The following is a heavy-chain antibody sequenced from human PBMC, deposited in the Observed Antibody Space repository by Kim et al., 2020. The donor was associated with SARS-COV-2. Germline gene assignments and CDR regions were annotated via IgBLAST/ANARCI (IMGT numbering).Heavy chain of an antibody. Sequence: DSVKGRFTISKDTAKNSLYLQMNSLRAEDTAVYYCASLILWFGELLGGDYWGQGTLVTVSS. CDR3: ASLILWFGELLGGDY. V-gene: IGHV3-11*04. D-gene: IGHD3-10*01. J-gene: IGHJ4*02.